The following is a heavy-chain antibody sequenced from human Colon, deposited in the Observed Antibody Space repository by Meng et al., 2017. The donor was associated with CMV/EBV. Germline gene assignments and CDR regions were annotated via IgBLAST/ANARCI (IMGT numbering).Heavy chain of an antibody. Sequence: GESLKISCAASGFTSSINIMNWVRRAPGKGLEWVSSINSRRTYISYADSVKGRFTISRDNAKNSLYLQMNSLRAEDTAVYYCAREGPSAYYYGMDVWGQGTTVTVSS. CDR2: INSRRTYI. V-gene: IGHV3-21*01. CDR1: GFTSSINI. CDR3: AREGPSAYYYGMDV. J-gene: IGHJ6*02.